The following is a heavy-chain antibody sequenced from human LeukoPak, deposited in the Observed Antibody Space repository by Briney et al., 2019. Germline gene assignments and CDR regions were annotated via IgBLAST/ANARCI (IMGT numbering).Heavy chain of an antibody. CDR3: ARDLYGDFARHGY. CDR1: GFTVGNNY. CDR2: IYSGGSI. V-gene: IGHV3-66*01. D-gene: IGHD4-17*01. J-gene: IGHJ4*02. Sequence: PGGSLRLSCAASGFTVGNNYMSWVSQAPGKGLEWISVIYSGGSIYYSDSVRGRFTISRDNSKNTLYLQMNSLRAEDTAVYYCARDLYGDFARHGYWGQGTLVTVSS.